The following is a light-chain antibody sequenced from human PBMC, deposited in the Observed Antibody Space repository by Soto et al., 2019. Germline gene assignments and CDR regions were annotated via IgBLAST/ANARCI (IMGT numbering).Light chain of an antibody. CDR1: QSVTTN. J-gene: IGKJ5*01. CDR2: DAS. CDR3: QQYNNWPQVT. Sequence: EIVLTQSPDTLAVSPGEVATLSCWASQSVTTNLAWYQQRPGQTPRLLIYDASTRATGVPARFSGSGSGTEFILTISSLQSEDFAVYYCQQYNNWPQVTFGQGTRLEIK. V-gene: IGKV3-15*01.